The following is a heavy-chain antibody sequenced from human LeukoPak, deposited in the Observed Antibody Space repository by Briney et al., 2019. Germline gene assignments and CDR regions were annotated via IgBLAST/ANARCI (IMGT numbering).Heavy chain of an antibody. CDR1: GGSISSSSYY. D-gene: IGHD5-12*01. Sequence: SETLSLTCTVSGGSISSSSYYWGWIRQPPGKGLEWIGSIYYSGSIYYNPSLKSRVTISVDTSKNQFSLKLSSVTAADTAVYYCASERGYSGYDQGDYFDYWGQGTLVTVSS. J-gene: IGHJ4*02. V-gene: IGHV4-39*01. CDR2: IYYSGSI. CDR3: ASERGYSGYDQGDYFDY.